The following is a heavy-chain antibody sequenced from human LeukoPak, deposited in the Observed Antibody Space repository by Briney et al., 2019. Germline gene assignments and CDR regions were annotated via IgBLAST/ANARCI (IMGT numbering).Heavy chain of an antibody. Sequence: GGSLRLSCSASGFTFSDSYMSWIRQAPGKGLEWVSYISSRGITIYYADSVKGRFTISRDNAKNSLYLQMNSLRAEDTAVYYCARAWTGYSYGDYWGQGTLVTVSS. V-gene: IGHV3-11*01. D-gene: IGHD5-18*01. CDR1: GFTFSDSY. J-gene: IGHJ4*02. CDR3: ARAWTGYSYGDY. CDR2: ISSRGITI.